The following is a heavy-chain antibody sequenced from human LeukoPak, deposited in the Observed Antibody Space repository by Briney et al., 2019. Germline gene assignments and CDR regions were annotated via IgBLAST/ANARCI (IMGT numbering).Heavy chain of an antibody. V-gene: IGHV3-7*01. Sequence: PGGSLRLSCAASGFTFSSYWMSWVRQAPGKGLEWVANIKQDGSEKYYVDSVKGRFTISRDNAKNSLYLQMNSLRAEDTALYCSARDLEDYVWARYAGGFDYWGQGTLVTVSS. CDR3: ARDLEDYVWARYAGGFDY. D-gene: IGHD3-16*01. CDR1: GFTFSSYW. CDR2: IKQDGSEK. J-gene: IGHJ4*02.